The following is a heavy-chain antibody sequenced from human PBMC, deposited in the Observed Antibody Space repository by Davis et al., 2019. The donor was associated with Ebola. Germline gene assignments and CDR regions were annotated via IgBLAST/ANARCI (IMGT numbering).Heavy chain of an antibody. CDR1: GYTFTGYY. J-gene: IGHJ6*02. D-gene: IGHD3-10*01. CDR2: ISAYNGNT. V-gene: IGHV1-2*02. Sequence: ASVKVSCKASGYTFTGYYMHWVRQAPGQGLEWMGWISAYNGNTNYAQKFQGRVTMTRNTSISTAYMELSSLRSEDTAVYYCARVWHYYGSGSYYEYYYYYGMDVWGQGTTVTVSS. CDR3: ARVWHYYGSGSYYEYYYYYGMDV.